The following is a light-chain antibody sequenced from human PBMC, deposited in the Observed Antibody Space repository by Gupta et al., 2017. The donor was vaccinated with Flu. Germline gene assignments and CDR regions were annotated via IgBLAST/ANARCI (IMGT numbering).Light chain of an antibody. CDR1: QSISTY. V-gene: IGKV1-39*01. Sequence: SSLSASVGDRVTITCRASQSISTYLNWYQQKPGKAPKLLIYAASSLQSGVPSRFSGSGSGTDFTLTISSRQPEDFATYYCQQSYNTPLFTFGPGTKVDI. J-gene: IGKJ3*01. CDR2: AAS. CDR3: QQSYNTPLFT.